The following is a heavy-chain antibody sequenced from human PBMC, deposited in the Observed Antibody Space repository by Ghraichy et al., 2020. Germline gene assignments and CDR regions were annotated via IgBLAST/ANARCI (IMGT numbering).Heavy chain of an antibody. V-gene: IGHV3-21*01. CDR1: GFTFSNFS. CDR3: ARGCGDCEDYYYYMDV. CDR2: ISRSSNYI. Sequence: LSLTCAASGFTFSNFSMNWVRQAPGKGLEWVSSISRSSNYIYYADSLKGRFTMSRDNAKKSLYLQMNSLRAEDTAVYYCARGCGDCEDYYYYMDVWGKGTTVTVSS. D-gene: IGHD2-21*02. J-gene: IGHJ6*03.